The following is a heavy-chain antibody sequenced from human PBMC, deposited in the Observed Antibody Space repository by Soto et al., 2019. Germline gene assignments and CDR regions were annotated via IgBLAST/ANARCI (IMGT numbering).Heavy chain of an antibody. J-gene: IGHJ6*02. V-gene: IGHV4-39*01. Sequence: SETLSLTCTVSGGSISSSSYYWGWIRQPPGKGLEWIGSIYYSGRTYYNPSLKSRITISVDTSKNQFSLKLSSVTAADTAVYYCAITHATYYYYGINAWGHGPTVTV. D-gene: IGHD2-2*01. CDR2: IYYSGRT. CDR1: GGSISSSSYY. CDR3: AITHATYYYYGINA.